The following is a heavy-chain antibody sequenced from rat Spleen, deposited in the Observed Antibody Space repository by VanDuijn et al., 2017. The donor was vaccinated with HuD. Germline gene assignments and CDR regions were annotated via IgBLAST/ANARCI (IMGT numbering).Heavy chain of an antibody. Sequence: EVQLVESGGGLVQPGRSLKLSCAASGFTFSNYYMAWVRQAPTKGLEWVASITNSGGISYCRDSVKGRFTISRHNAKSTLYLQMDSLRSEDTATYYCVRHGYTRYYFDYWGQGVMVTVSS. J-gene: IGHJ2*01. V-gene: IGHV5S23*01. CDR2: ITNSGGIS. CDR1: GFTFSNYY. CDR3: VRHGYTRYYFDY. D-gene: IGHD1-9*01.